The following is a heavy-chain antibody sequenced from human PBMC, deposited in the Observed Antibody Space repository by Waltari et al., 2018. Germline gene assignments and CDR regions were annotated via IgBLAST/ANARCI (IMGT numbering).Heavy chain of an antibody. CDR1: GFTFSSYW. D-gene: IGHD4-17*01. CDR3: ASYMTTVPVRAFDI. Sequence: EVQLVESGGGLVQPGGSLRLSCAASGFTFSSYWMHWVRQAPGKGLVGGSRINSDGSSTSYADSVKGRFTISRDNAKNTLYLQMNSLRAEDTAVYYCASYMTTVPVRAFDIWGQGTMVTVSS. V-gene: IGHV3-74*01. CDR2: INSDGSST. J-gene: IGHJ3*02.